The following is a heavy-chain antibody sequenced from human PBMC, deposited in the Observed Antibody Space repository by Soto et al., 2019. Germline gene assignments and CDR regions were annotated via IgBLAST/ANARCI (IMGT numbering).Heavy chain of an antibody. CDR1: GGTFSSYA. CDR3: ARDDYYGSGSYYNYYYYGMDV. J-gene: IGHJ6*02. Sequence: QVQLVQSGAEVKKPGSPVKVSCKASGGTFSSYAISWVRQAPGQGLEWMGGVIPFFATANYARKVQGRVTISADESTSTGYIELSSLRSEDTAVYYCARDDYYGSGSYYNYYYYGMDVWGQGTTVTVSS. V-gene: IGHV1-69*01. CDR2: VIPFFATA. D-gene: IGHD3-10*01.